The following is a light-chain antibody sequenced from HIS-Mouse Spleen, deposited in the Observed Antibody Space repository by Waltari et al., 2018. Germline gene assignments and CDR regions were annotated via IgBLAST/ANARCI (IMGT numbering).Light chain of an antibody. CDR3: CSYAGSSTYWV. J-gene: IGLJ3*02. CDR2: DVS. V-gene: IGLV2-14*03. Sequence: QSALTQPASVSGSPGQSITLSCTGTSSAVGRYNYFPWYQQHPGKAPKLMIYDVSNRPSGVSNRFSGSKSGNTASLTISGLQAEDEADYYCCSYAGSSTYWVFGGGTKLTVL. CDR1: SSAVGRYNY.